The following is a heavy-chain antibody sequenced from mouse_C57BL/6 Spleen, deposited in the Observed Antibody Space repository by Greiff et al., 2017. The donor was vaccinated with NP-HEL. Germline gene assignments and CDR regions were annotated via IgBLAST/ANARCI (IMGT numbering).Heavy chain of an antibody. CDR1: GYSFTSYW. V-gene: IGHV1-55*01. Sequence: QVQLQQPGAELVKPGASVKMSCKASGYSFTSYWITWVKQRPGQGLEWIGDLYPGSGSPNYNEKFKSKATLTVDTSSSPAYMQLSSLTSEDSAVYYLTMYDYDPPMDYWGQGPSVTVSS. D-gene: IGHD2-4*01. CDR2: LYPGSGSP. CDR3: TMYDYDPPMDY. J-gene: IGHJ4*01.